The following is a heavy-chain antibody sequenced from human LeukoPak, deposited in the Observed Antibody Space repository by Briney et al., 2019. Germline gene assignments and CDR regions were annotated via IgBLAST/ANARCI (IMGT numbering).Heavy chain of an antibody. CDR1: GFTFSDYY. V-gene: IGHV3-11*01. Sequence: GGSLRLSCAASGFTFSDYYMSWIRQAPGKGLEWVSYISSSGSTIYYADSVKGRFTISRDNAKNSLYLQMNSLRAEDTAVYYCARGDPATYYYDSSGYSFWYWGQGTLVTVSS. J-gene: IGHJ4*02. CDR3: ARGDPATYYYDSSGYSFWY. D-gene: IGHD3-22*01. CDR2: ISSSGSTI.